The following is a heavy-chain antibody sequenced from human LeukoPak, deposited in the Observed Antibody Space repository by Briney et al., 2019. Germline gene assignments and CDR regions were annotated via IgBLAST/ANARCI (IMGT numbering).Heavy chain of an antibody. CDR1: GGSFSSYY. D-gene: IGHD1-1*01. Sequence: SETLSLTCAVYGGSFSSYYWSWIRQPPGEGLEWIGEINHSGNTYYNPTLKSRVTISVDTSKNQFSLELNSVTAADTAVYYCASKYNFGGNWGQGTLVTVSS. CDR2: INHSGNT. V-gene: IGHV4-34*01. J-gene: IGHJ4*02. CDR3: ASKYNFGGN.